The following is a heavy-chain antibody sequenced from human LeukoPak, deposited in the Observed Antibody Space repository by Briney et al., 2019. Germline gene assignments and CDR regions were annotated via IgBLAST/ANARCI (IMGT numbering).Heavy chain of an antibody. Sequence: ASVKVSCKASGYTFTNYNINWVRQATGQGLEWMGWMNPKSGNTGYAQKFQGRVTMTRNTSISTAYMELSSLRSDDTAVYYCARDPVIVGAKLSYYYYYMDVWGKGTTVTVSS. J-gene: IGHJ6*03. CDR1: GYTFTNYN. CDR3: ARDPVIVGAKLSYYYYYMDV. CDR2: MNPKSGNT. V-gene: IGHV1-8*01. D-gene: IGHD1-26*01.